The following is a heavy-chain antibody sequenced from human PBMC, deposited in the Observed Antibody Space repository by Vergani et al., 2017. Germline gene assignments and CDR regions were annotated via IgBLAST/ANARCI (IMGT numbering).Heavy chain of an antibody. V-gene: IGHV1-18*01. D-gene: IGHD3-3*01. CDR1: GYTFTSYG. CDR3: ARDYLRFHHPPSYYYYYMDV. CDR2: ISAYNGNT. Sequence: QVQLVQSGAEVKKPGASVKVSCKASGYTFTSYGISWVRQAPGQGLEWMGWISAYNGNTNYAQKLQGRVTMTTDTSTSTAYMELRSLRSDDTAVYYCARDYLRFHHPPSYYYYYMDVWGKGTTVTVSS. J-gene: IGHJ6*03.